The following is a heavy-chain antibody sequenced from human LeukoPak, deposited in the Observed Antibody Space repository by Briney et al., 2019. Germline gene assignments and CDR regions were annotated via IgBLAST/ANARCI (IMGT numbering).Heavy chain of an antibody. V-gene: IGHV1-18*01. CDR2: ITPYNDET. CDR3: AREADTNSWYRPAFRLLDV. D-gene: IGHD6-13*01. Sequence: ASVKVSCKASGYTFRSHGIYWVRQAPGQGLGWMGWITPYNDETNYARMFRDRVIMTTETSTTTAYMELRGLTSDDTAVYFCAREADTNSWYRPAFRLLDVWGQGTLVTVSS. CDR1: GYTFRSHG. J-gene: IGHJ4*02.